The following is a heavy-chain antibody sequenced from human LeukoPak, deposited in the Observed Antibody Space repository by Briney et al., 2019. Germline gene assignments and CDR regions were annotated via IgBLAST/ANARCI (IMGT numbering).Heavy chain of an antibody. CDR2: STSSSNSI. D-gene: IGHD1-26*01. Sequence: RGSLRLSCAASGVTFSSDSMNWGRQAPGEGLGWGSSSTSSSNSIYYEYSLKGRFTISRDTAKNSLYLQMNSLTAEDTAVYYCARAEGLVGATNYFDYWGQGTLVTASS. CDR1: GVTFSSDS. J-gene: IGHJ4*02. CDR3: ARAEGLVGATNYFDY. V-gene: IGHV3-21*01.